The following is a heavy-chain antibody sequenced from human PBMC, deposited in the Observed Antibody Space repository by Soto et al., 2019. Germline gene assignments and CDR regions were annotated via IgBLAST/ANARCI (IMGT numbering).Heavy chain of an antibody. CDR1: GLTFSSYA. CDR2: ISSGGGST. D-gene: IGHD1-26*01. Sequence: EVQLLESGGGLVQPGGSLRLSCVASGLTFSSYAMSWVRQGPGKGLEWVSVISSGGGSTYYADSVKGRFTISRDNSKNTFYLRMNNLRADDTAVYFCAKYRQEVSGFGMDVWGQGTTVTVSS. J-gene: IGHJ6*01. CDR3: AKYRQEVSGFGMDV. V-gene: IGHV3-23*01.